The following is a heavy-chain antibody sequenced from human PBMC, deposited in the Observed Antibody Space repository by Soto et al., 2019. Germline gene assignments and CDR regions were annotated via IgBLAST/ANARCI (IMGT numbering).Heavy chain of an antibody. D-gene: IGHD1-26*01. J-gene: IGHJ4*02. Sequence: SETLSLTCSVSGVSITGSCWSWIRQPPGKTLEWIGYVYHSGTTTYNPSLKSRVSISVDTSKNQFSLRLTSVIAADTAVYYCARDVPYGAGSLAGCDYWGQGILVTVSS. CDR1: GVSITGSC. CDR3: ARDVPYGAGSLAGCDY. CDR2: VYHSGTT. V-gene: IGHV4-59*01.